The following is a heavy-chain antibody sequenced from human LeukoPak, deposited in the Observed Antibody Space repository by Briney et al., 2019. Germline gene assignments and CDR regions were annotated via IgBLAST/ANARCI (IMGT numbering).Heavy chain of an antibody. CDR1: GFTFSSYE. CDR2: ISSNSNSI. Sequence: PGGSLRLSCKASGFTFSSYEMNWVRQAPGKGLEWLSYISSNSNSIYYARSVKGRFTISRDNAENSLYLQMNSLRAEDTAVYYCARRLFGEWFGFDYWGQGTLVTVSS. J-gene: IGHJ4*02. V-gene: IGHV3-48*03. D-gene: IGHD3-10*01. CDR3: ARRLFGEWFGFDY.